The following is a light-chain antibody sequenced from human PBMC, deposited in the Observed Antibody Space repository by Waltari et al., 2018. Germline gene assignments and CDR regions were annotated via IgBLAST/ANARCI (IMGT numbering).Light chain of an antibody. Sequence: DIVMTQYPVSLAVSLGERATINCKSSQSLLYSSNNKNYLAWYQQKPGQPPKLLIYWASTRESGVPDRFSGSGSGTDFTLTISSLQAEDVAVYYCQQYYSTPFTFGPGTKVDIK. V-gene: IGKV4-1*01. J-gene: IGKJ3*01. CDR2: WAS. CDR1: QSLLYSSNNKNY. CDR3: QQYYSTPFT.